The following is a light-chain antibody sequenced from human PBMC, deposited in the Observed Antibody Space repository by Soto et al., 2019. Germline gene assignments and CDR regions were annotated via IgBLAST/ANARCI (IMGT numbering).Light chain of an antibody. Sequence: QSALTQPASVSGSPGQSITISCTGTSSDIGVYKYVSWYQQHPGKAPNLMIYEVSNRPSGVSNRFSGSKSGNTASLTISGXXXXXXXXXYCSSYTSSSTVVFGGGTKLTVL. CDR2: EVS. J-gene: IGLJ2*01. CDR1: SSDIGVYKY. V-gene: IGLV2-14*01. CDR3: SSYTSSSTVV.